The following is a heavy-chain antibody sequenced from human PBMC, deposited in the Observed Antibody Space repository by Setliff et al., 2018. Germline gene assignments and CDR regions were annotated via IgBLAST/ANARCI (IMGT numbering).Heavy chain of an antibody. CDR2: IYTGGST. J-gene: IGHJ5*02. V-gene: IGHV4-61*02. Sequence: SETLSLTCTVSGDSISSGTYYWSYWTWIRQPAGKGLEWIGRIYTGGSTNYNPSLKSRVTMSVDTSKNQFSLRLSSVTAADTAIYYCARDRLRGWFDPWGQGTLVTVSS. CDR1: GDSISSGTYY. D-gene: IGHD2-21*02. CDR3: ARDRLRGWFDP.